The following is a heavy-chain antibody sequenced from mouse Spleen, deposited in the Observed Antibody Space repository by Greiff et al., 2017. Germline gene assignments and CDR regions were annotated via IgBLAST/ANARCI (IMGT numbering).Heavy chain of an antibody. CDR2: ISGGGSYT. D-gene: IGHD1-1*02. CDR3: ARRGYYDYFDY. J-gene: IGHJ2*01. V-gene: IGHV5-9-2*01. Sequence: EVHLVESGGGLVKPGGSLKLSCAASGFTFSSYGMSWVRQTPEKRLEWVATISGGGSYTYYPDSVKGRFTISRDNAKNNLYLQMSSLRSEDTALYYCARRGYYDYFDYWGQGTTLTVSS. CDR1: GFTFSSYG.